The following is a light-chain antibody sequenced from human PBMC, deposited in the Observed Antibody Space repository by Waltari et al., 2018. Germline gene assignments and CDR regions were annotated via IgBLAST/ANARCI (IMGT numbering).Light chain of an antibody. CDR2: EGS. CDR3: CSYAGSSTYV. Sequence: QSALTQPASVSGSPGQSITISCTGTSSDVGSYKLVSWYQQHPGKAPKLMIYEGSKRPSGVSHRFSGSKSGNTASLTISGLQAEDEADYYCCSYAGSSTYVFGTGTKVTVL. CDR1: SSDVGSYKL. V-gene: IGLV2-23*01. J-gene: IGLJ1*01.